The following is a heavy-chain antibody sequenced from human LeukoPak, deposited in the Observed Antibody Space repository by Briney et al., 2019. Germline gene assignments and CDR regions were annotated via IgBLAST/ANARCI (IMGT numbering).Heavy chain of an antibody. V-gene: IGHV3-7*01. CDR2: IKQDGSEK. Sequence: RGGSLRHSCAASVFTFSSYWMSWVRQAPGKGREWVGHIKQDGSEKYTVDSVKGQFTISSNNAKTSPYLQMNSLRAKDTAVYYCASHRGYYYDSIFGNDFDYWGQGTLVTVSS. J-gene: IGHJ4*02. CDR1: VFTFSSYW. D-gene: IGHD3-22*01. CDR3: ASHRGYYYDSIFGNDFDY.